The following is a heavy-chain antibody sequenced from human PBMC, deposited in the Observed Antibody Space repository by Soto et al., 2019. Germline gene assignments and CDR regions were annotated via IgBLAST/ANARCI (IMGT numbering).Heavy chain of an antibody. CDR1: GGSIGSSPCY. CDR3: ACQDDSSWYNNWFDP. Sequence: SETLSLTCTVSGGSIGSSPCYWGWIRQPPGKGLEWIGTIYYTGTTYYSPSLKSRVTISVDTSKNQFSLRLSSVTAADTAVYYCACQDDSSWYNNWFDPWGQGTLVTVSS. J-gene: IGHJ5*02. D-gene: IGHD6-13*01. CDR2: IYYTGTT. V-gene: IGHV4-39*01.